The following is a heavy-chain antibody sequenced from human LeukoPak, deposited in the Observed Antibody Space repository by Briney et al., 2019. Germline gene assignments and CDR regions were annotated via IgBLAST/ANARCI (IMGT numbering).Heavy chain of an antibody. CDR3: AKPQGGSPPRPFDY. J-gene: IGHJ4*02. CDR1: GFTFSSYG. CDR2: ILSDGSKE. D-gene: IGHD3-16*01. V-gene: IGHV3-33*06. Sequence: GGSLRLSCAASGFTFSSYGMHWVRQAPGKGLEWVAVILSDGSKEFYTDSVKGRFTISRDNSKNTLYLQMNSLRAEDTAVYYCAKPQGGSPPRPFDYWGQGTLVTVSS.